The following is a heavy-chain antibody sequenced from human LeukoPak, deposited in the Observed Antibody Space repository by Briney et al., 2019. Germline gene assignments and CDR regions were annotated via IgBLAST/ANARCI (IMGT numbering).Heavy chain of an antibody. V-gene: IGHV4-59*08. Sequence: SETLSLTCTVSGGSISSYYWSWIRLPPGKGLEWIGYIYYSGSTNYNPSLKSRVTISVDTSKNQFSLKLSSVTAADTAVYYCARLLGSTSYRGDYYYYYGMDVWGQGTTVTVSS. CDR2: IYYSGST. D-gene: IGHD2-2*01. CDR3: ARLLGSTSYRGDYYYYYGMDV. J-gene: IGHJ6*02. CDR1: GGSISSYY.